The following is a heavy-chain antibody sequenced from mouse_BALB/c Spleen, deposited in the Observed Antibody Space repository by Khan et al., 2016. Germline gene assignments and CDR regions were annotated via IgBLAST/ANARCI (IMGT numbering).Heavy chain of an antibody. Sequence: EVQLQESGPGLVKPSQSLSLTCTVTGYSITCDYAWNWIRQFPGNKLEWMGYISYSGSTSYNPSLKSRISITRDTSKNQFFLQLNSVTTEDTATYYCARYYYGSSYWYFDVWGAGTTVTVSS. J-gene: IGHJ1*01. V-gene: IGHV3-2*02. D-gene: IGHD1-1*01. CDR3: ARYYYGSSYWYFDV. CDR2: ISYSGST. CDR1: GYSITCDYA.